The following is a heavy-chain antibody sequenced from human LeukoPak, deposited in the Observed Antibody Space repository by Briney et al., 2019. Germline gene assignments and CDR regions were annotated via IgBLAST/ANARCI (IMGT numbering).Heavy chain of an antibody. J-gene: IGHJ3*02. D-gene: IGHD5-18*01. CDR2: IYPGDSDT. CDR3: ARPRIQLWAGAFDI. Sequence: GESLKISCKGSGYSFTTYWIGWVRLMPGKGLEWMGIIYPGDSDTRYSPSFQGQVTISAVKSISTAYLQWSSLKASDTAMYYCARPRIQLWAGAFDIWGQGTMVTVSS. CDR1: GYSFTTYW. V-gene: IGHV5-51*01.